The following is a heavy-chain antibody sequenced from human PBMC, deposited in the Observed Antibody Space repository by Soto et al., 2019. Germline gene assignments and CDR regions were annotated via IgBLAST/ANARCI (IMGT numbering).Heavy chain of an antibody. CDR1: GFTFSSYA. CDR2: ISYDGSNK. D-gene: IGHD6-6*01. V-gene: IGHV3-30-3*01. Sequence: GGSLRLSCAASGFTFSSYAMHWVRQAPGKGLEWVAVISYDGSNKYYADSVKGRFTISRDNSKNTLYLQMNSLRAEDTAVYYCARDPRIVFRSSSLDYWGQGTLVTVSS. CDR3: ARDPRIVFRSSSLDY. J-gene: IGHJ4*02.